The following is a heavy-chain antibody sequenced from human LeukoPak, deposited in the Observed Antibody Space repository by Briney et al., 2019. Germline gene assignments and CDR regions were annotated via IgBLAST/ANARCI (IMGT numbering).Heavy chain of an antibody. CDR3: ARESPSSSWPIYYYYGMDV. CDR2: INPSGGST. J-gene: IGHJ6*02. D-gene: IGHD6-13*01. CDR1: GYTFTSYY. V-gene: IGHV1-46*01. Sequence: GASVKVSCKASGYTFTSYYMHWVRQAPGQGLEWMGIINPSGGSTSYAQKFQGRATMTRDTSTSTVYMELSSLRSEDTAVYYCARESPSSSWPIYYYYGMDVWGQGTTVTVSS.